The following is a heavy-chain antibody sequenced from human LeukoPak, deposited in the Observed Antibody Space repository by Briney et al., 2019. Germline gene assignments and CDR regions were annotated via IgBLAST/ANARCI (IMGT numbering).Heavy chain of an antibody. CDR1: GGSFSGYY. J-gene: IGHJ5*02. D-gene: IGHD6-13*01. CDR2: INHSGST. Sequence: SETLSLTCAVYGGSFSGYYWSWIRQPPGKGLEWVGEINHSGSTNYNPSLKSRVTISVDTSKNQFPLKLSSVTAADTAVYDCATKAGRSSSPSDWFDPWGQGTLVTVSS. CDR3: ATKAGRSSSPSDWFDP. V-gene: IGHV4-34*01.